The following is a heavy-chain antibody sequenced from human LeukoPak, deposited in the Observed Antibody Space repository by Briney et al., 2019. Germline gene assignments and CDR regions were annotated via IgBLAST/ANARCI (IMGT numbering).Heavy chain of an antibody. CDR2: IYPGYSDT. D-gene: IGHD3-22*01. CDR1: GYSFTSYW. Sequence: GESLQISCKGSGYSFTSYWIGWVRQMPGKGLEWMGIIYPGYSDTRYSPSFQGQVTISADKSTSTAYLQWSSLKASDTAMYYCARRFHYDSSGYYYEAPFDYWGQGTLVTVSS. J-gene: IGHJ4*02. V-gene: IGHV5-51*01. CDR3: ARRFHYDSSGYYYEAPFDY.